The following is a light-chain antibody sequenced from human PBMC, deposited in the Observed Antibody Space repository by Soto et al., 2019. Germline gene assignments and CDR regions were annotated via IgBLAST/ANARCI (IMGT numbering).Light chain of an antibody. Sequence: QSVLTQPPSISGAPGQRVTISCTGSSSNIGAGSDVHWYHQLPGTAPKLLIYGNTNRPSGVPDRFSGSKSGTSASLAIAGLQTEDEGDYYCQTYDSSLSCLYVFGTGTKLTVL. CDR3: QTYDSSLSCLYV. J-gene: IGLJ1*01. V-gene: IGLV1-40*01. CDR1: SSNIGAGSD. CDR2: GNT.